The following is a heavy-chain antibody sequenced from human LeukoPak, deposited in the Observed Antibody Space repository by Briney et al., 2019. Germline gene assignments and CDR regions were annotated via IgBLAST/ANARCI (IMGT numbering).Heavy chain of an antibody. Sequence: PGGSLRLSCAAPGFTFSSYWMHWVRQAPGKGLVWVSRINSDGSSTSYADSVKGRFTISRDNAKNTLYLQMNSLRAEDTAVYYCASPLRDGYNPDYWGQGTLVTVSS. CDR2: INSDGSST. V-gene: IGHV3-74*01. CDR3: ASPLRDGYNPDY. D-gene: IGHD5-24*01. J-gene: IGHJ4*02. CDR1: GFTFSSYW.